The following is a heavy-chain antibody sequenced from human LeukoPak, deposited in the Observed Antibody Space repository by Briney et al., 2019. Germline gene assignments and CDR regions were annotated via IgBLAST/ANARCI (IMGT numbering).Heavy chain of an antibody. CDR3: ARDYYDSSGYESDNAFDI. Sequence: ASVKVSCKASGYTFTGYYMHWVRQAPGQGLEWMGWINPNSGGTNYAQKFQGRVTMTRDTSISSAYMELSRLRSDDTAVYCCARDYYDSSGYESDNAFDIWGQGTMVTVSS. J-gene: IGHJ3*02. CDR1: GYTFTGYY. CDR2: INPNSGGT. V-gene: IGHV1-2*02. D-gene: IGHD3-22*01.